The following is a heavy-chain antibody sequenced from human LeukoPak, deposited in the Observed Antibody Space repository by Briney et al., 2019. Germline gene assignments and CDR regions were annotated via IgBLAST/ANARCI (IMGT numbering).Heavy chain of an antibody. V-gene: IGHV4-61*01. CDR1: GYSVSSGFY. CDR2: IYYSGST. CDR3: ASGYEAHYYYMDV. D-gene: IGHD5-12*01. Sequence: SETLSLTCSVSGYSVSSGFYWGWIRQPPGKGLEWIGYIYYSGSTNYNPSLKSRVTISVDTSKNQFSLKLSSVTAADTAVYYCASGYEAHYYYMDVWGKGTTVTVSS. J-gene: IGHJ6*03.